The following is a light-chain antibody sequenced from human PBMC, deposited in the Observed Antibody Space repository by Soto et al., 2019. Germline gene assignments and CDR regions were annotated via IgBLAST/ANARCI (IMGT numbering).Light chain of an antibody. CDR1: QSVSSY. CDR3: QQRSNWPIT. V-gene: IGKV3-11*01. CDR2: DAS. J-gene: IGKJ5*01. Sequence: EIVLTQSPATLSLSPGERATLSCRASQSVSSYLSWYQQKPGQAPRLLIYDASSRATGIPDRFSGSGSGTDFTLTISRLEPEDFATYYCQQRSNWPITFGQGTRLEIK.